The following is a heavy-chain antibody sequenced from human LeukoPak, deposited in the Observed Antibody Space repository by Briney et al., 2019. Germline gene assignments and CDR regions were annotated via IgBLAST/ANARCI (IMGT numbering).Heavy chain of an antibody. J-gene: IGHJ3*02. CDR2: IYTSGST. V-gene: IGHV4-4*07. D-gene: IGHD1-26*01. CDR3: ARDQGGATRYDAFDI. CDR1: GGSISSYY. Sequence: PSETLSLTCTVSGGSISSYYWGWIRQPAGKGLEWIGRIYTSGSTNYNPSLKSRVTMSVDTSKNQFSLKLSSVTAADTAVYYCARDQGGATRYDAFDIWGQGTMVTVSS.